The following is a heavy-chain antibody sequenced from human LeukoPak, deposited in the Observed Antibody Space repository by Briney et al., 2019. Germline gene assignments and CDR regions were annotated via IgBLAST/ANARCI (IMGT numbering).Heavy chain of an antibody. J-gene: IGHJ4*02. CDR3: ARESSSSTWTFHY. V-gene: IGHV1-2*02. D-gene: IGHD6-13*01. CDR2: ISPNTGDT. CDR1: GYTFTGYY. Sequence: ASVKVSCKASGYTFTGYYMHWVRQAPRQGLEWMGWISPNTGDTNYAQKFQGRVTMTRDTSISTAYMELSRLTSDDTAVYYCARESSSSTWTFHYWGQGTLVTVSS.